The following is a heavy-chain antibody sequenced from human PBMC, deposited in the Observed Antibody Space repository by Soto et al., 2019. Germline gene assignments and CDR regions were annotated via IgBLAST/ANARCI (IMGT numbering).Heavy chain of an antibody. D-gene: IGHD3-22*01. CDR1: GGTFSSYA. CDR2: IIPIFGTA. J-gene: IGHJ5*02. CDR3: ARVQGGDYYDSSGYLPRYNWFDP. Sequence: GASVKVSCKASGGTFSSYAISWVRQAPGQGLEWMGGIIPIFGTANYAQKFQGRVTITADESTSTAYMELSSLRSEDTAVYYCARVQGGDYYDSSGYLPRYNWFDPWGQGTLVTVSS. V-gene: IGHV1-69*13.